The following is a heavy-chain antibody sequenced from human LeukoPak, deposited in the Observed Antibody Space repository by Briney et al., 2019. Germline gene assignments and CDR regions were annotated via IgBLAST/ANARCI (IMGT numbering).Heavy chain of an antibody. CDR2: ISWDGGST. D-gene: IGHD3-16*02. CDR3: AKESTGLGELSLDY. Sequence: GGSLRLSCAASGFTFDDYTMHWVRHAPGKGLEWVSLISWDGGSTYYADSVKGRFTISRDNSKNSLYLQMNSLRTEDTALYYCAKESTGLGELSLDYWGQGTLVTVSS. V-gene: IGHV3-43*01. CDR1: GFTFDDYT. J-gene: IGHJ4*02.